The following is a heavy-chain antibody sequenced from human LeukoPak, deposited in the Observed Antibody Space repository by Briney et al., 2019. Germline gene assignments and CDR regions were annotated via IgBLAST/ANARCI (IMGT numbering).Heavy chain of an antibody. CDR3: AKHYYISGTYQSFDY. D-gene: IGHD3-10*01. J-gene: IGHJ4*02. CDR1: GFTFSTYG. Sequence: SGGTLRLSCAASGFTFSTYGMSWVRQAPGKGLEWVSAISNKGDITEYADSVKGRFTISRDNSRDTLFLQMNSLRAEDTAIYYCAKHYYISGTYQSFDYWGQGTLVTVSS. V-gene: IGHV3-23*01. CDR2: ISNKGDIT.